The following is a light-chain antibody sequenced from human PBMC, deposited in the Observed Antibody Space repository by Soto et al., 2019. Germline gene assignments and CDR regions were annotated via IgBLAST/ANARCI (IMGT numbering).Light chain of an antibody. CDR2: IKGSGNY. J-gene: IGLJ3*02. V-gene: IGLV4-60*02. CDR3: ETGDSNNGV. Sequence: QSVLTQSSSASASLGSSVKLTCTLSSGHSSYIIAWHQQQPGKAPRYLMKIKGSGNYRKGSGVHDRFSGSSSGADRYLTIPTPHFEDEADYSGETGDSNNGVFGRGTKVTVL. CDR1: SGHSSYI.